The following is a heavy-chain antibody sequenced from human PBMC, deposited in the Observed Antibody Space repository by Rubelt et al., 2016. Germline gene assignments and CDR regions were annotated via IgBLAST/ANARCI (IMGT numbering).Heavy chain of an antibody. CDR2: IWYDGSNK. CDR3: AKGVVAATFDY. Sequence: VQLVESGGGLVQPGGSLRLSCAASGFTFSTYSMNWVRQAPGTGLKWVAVIWYDGSNKYYADSVKGRFTISRDNSKNTLYLQMNSLRAEDTAVYYCAKGVVAATFDYWGQGTLVTVSS. V-gene: IGHV3-33*06. J-gene: IGHJ4*02. D-gene: IGHD2-15*01. CDR1: GFTFSTYS.